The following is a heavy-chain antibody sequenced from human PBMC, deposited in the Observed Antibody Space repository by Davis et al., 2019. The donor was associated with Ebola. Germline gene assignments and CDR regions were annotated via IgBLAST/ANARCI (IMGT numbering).Heavy chain of an antibody. CDR2: ISSSSSYI. CDR3: ATPLYSSSWYYFDY. CDR1: GFTFSSYA. Sequence: GGSLRLSCAASGFTFSSYAMSWVRQAPGKGLEWVSSISSSSSYIYYADSVKGRFTISRDNAKNSLYLQMNSLRAEDTAVYYCATPLYSSSWYYFDYWGQGTLVTVSS. D-gene: IGHD6-13*01. V-gene: IGHV3-21*01. J-gene: IGHJ4*02.